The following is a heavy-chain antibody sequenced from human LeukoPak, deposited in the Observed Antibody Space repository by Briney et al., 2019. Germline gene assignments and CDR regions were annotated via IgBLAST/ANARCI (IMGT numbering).Heavy chain of an antibody. V-gene: IGHV3-48*02. CDR3: ARESPQGGFDY. CDR2: ISSSSSTM. Sequence: PGGSLRLSCAASGFTFSNYNINWVRQAPGKGLEWVSYISSSSSTMYYAASVKGRFTISRDNAKNLLYLQMNSLRDEDTAVYYCARESPQGGFDYWGQGTLVTVSS. CDR1: GFTFSNYN. D-gene: IGHD3-16*01. J-gene: IGHJ4*02.